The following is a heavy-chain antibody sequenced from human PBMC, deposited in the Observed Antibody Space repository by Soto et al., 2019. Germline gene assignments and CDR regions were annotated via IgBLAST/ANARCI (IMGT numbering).Heavy chain of an antibody. J-gene: IGHJ4*02. CDR3: AKVSVTDYSFDY. D-gene: IGHD2-21*02. Sequence: EVQLVESGGGLVQPGGSLRLSCSASGFTFSDHYMDWVRQAPGKGLEWVGRIRNQVNSHTTEYAASLRGRFTISRDDSKSSLDLQMNSLKTEDTAVYYCAKVSVTDYSFDYWGQGISVTVS. V-gene: IGHV3-72*01. CDR2: IRNQVNSHTT. CDR1: GFTFSDHY.